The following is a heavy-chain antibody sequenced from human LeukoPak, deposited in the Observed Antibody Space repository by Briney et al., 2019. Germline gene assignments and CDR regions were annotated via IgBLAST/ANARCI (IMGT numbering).Heavy chain of an antibody. CDR1: GFTFSSYS. J-gene: IGHJ5*02. V-gene: IGHV3-21*01. CDR3: ARDIGINWFDP. D-gene: IGHD2-15*01. CDR2: ISSSSSYL. Sequence: GGSLRLSCAASGFTFSSYSMNWVRQAPGKGLDWVSSISSSSSYLYYADSVKGRFTIPRDNAKNSLYLQMTSLSVEDTAVYYCARDIGINWFDPWGQGTLVTVSS.